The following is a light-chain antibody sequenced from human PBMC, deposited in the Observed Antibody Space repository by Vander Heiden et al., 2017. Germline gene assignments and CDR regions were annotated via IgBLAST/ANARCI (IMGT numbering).Light chain of an antibody. CDR2: ATS. CDR3: QQYHKWPTYT. V-gene: IGKV3-15*01. Sequence: EIVLTQSPATLSVSPGERATLSCWASQSVSSSLAWYQQKPGQAPRLLIYATSTRATGIPARFSGSGSGTEFNLTISSLQSEDFAVYYCQQYHKWPTYTFGQGNKME. CDR1: QSVSSS. J-gene: IGKJ2*01.